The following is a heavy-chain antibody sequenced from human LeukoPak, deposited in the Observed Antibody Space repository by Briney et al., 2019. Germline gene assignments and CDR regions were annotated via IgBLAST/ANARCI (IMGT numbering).Heavy chain of an antibody. CDR1: GGSISSGSYY. Sequence: SQTLSLTCTVSGGSISSGSYYWGWIRQPAGKGLEWIGRIYASGSTNYNPSLKSRVTISVDPSKNQFSLKLSSVTAADTAVYYCARGWYQLPKSYYYYMDVWGKGTTVTVSS. CDR2: IYASGST. V-gene: IGHV4-61*02. D-gene: IGHD2-2*01. CDR3: ARGWYQLPKSYYYYMDV. J-gene: IGHJ6*03.